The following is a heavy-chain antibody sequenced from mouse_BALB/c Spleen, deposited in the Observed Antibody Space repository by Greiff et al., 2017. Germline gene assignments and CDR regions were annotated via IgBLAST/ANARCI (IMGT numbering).Heavy chain of an antibody. CDR3: ARSRVTTATWFAY. D-gene: IGHD1-2*01. CDR1: GYTFSSYW. Sequence: QVQLKQSGAELMKPGASVKISCKATGYTFSSYWIEWVKQRPGHGLEWIGEILPGSGSTNYNEKFKGKATFTADTSSNTAYMQLSSLTSEDSAVYYCARSRVTTATWFAYWGQGTLVTVSA. CDR2: ILPGSGST. J-gene: IGHJ3*01. V-gene: IGHV1-9*01.